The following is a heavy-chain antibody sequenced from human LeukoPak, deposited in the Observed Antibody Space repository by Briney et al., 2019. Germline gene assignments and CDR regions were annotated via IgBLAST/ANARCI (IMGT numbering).Heavy chain of an antibody. CDR2: IYTSGST. V-gene: IGHV4-4*07. CDR3: ARDLGPHMVRGVGGRNWFDP. Sequence: SETLSLTCTVSGGSISSYYWSWIRQPAGKGLEWIGRIYTSGSTNYNPSLKSRVTMSVDTSKNQFSLKLSSVTAADTAVYYCARDLGPHMVRGVGGRNWFDPWGQGTLVTVSS. CDR1: GGSISSYY. J-gene: IGHJ5*02. D-gene: IGHD3-10*01.